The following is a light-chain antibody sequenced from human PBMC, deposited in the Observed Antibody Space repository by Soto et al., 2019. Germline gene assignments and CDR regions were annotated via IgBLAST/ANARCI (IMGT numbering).Light chain of an antibody. V-gene: IGKV3-20*01. Sequence: EIVLTQSPGTLSLSPGERATLSCRASQSVSSSYLAWYQQKPGQAPRLLIYGASTRATGIPDRFSGSGSGTDFILTISRLEPEDFAVYYCQQYGVSLWTFGQGTKVDIK. J-gene: IGKJ1*01. CDR2: GAS. CDR1: QSVSSSY. CDR3: QQYGVSLWT.